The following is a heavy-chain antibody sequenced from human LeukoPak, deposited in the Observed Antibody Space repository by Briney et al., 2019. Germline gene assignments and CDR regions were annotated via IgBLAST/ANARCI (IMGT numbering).Heavy chain of an antibody. CDR3: ARGGRAAHGPPGYSWFDP. CDR1: GGSISSYY. J-gene: IGHJ5*02. Sequence: PSETLSLTCTVSGGSISSYYWNWIRQPPGKGLEWIGSIYYSGSTNYNPSLKSRLTISVDTSKNQFSLKLNSVTAADTAVYYCARGGRAAHGPPGYSWFDPWGQGTLVTVSS. D-gene: IGHD3-9*01. V-gene: IGHV4-59*01. CDR2: IYYSGST.